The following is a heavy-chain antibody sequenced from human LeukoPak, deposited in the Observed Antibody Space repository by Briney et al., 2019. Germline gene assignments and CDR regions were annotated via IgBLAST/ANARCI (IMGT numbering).Heavy chain of an antibody. CDR1: DYTFRNYA. V-gene: IGHV1-18*01. J-gene: IGHJ4*02. D-gene: IGHD3-22*01. CDR2: ISDYNGNT. CDR3: ARGDYYDSSGYFPGMNY. Sequence: ASVKVSCKASDYTFRNYAITWVRQAPGQGLEWMGWISDYNGNTNYAQKFQGRVTMTTDTSTSTAYMELRSLRSDDTAVYYCARGDYYDSSGYFPGMNYWGQGTLVTVSS.